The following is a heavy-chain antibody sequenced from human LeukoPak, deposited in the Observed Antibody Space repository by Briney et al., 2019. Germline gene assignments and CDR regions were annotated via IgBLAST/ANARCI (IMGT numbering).Heavy chain of an antibody. J-gene: IGHJ4*02. Sequence: GGSLRLSCAASGFTFSSYGMHWVRQAPGKGLEWVAVISYDGSNKYYADSVKGRFTISRDNSKNTLYLQMNSLRAEDTAVYYCASGSYCDYWGQGTLVTVSS. CDR1: GFTFSSYG. CDR3: ASGSYCDY. D-gene: IGHD1-26*01. V-gene: IGHV3-30*03. CDR2: ISYDGSNK.